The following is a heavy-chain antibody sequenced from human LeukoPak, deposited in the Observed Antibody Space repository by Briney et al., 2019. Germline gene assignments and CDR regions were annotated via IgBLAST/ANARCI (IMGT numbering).Heavy chain of an antibody. V-gene: IGHV3-21*01. CDR1: GFTFSSYS. Sequence: GGSLRLSCAASGFTFSSYSMNWVRQAPGKGLEWVSSISSSSSYIYYADSVKGRFTISRDNAKNSLYLQMNSLRAEDTAVYYCARGPYYYDSSGYGDYYYGMDVWGQGTTVTVSS. CDR2: ISSSSSYI. J-gene: IGHJ6*02. D-gene: IGHD3-22*01. CDR3: ARGPYYYDSSGYGDYYYGMDV.